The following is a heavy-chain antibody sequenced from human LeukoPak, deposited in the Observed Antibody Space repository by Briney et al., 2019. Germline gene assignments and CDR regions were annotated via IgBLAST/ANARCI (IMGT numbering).Heavy chain of an antibody. CDR2: IYYSGST. Sequence: PSETLSLTCTVSGGSISSSSYYWGWIRQPPGKGLEWIGSIYYSGSTYYNPSLKSRVTISVDTSKNQFSLKLSSVTAADTAVYYCARHKYYYDSSGYYYYFDYWGQGTLATVSS. CDR3: ARHKYYYDSSGYYYYFDY. J-gene: IGHJ4*02. V-gene: IGHV4-39*01. CDR1: GGSISSSSYY. D-gene: IGHD3-22*01.